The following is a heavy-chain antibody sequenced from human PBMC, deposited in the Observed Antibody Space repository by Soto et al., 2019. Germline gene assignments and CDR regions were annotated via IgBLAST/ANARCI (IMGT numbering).Heavy chain of an antibody. CDR1: GGSISSYY. Sequence: ETLSLTCTVSGGSISSYYWSWIRQPPGKGLEWIGYIYYSGSTNYNPSLKSRVTISVDTSKNQFSLKLSSVTAADTAVYYCARSRAYYYDSSGYRAKYYFDYWGQGTLVTVSS. J-gene: IGHJ4*02. D-gene: IGHD3-22*01. CDR3: ARSRAYYYDSSGYRAKYYFDY. CDR2: IYYSGST. V-gene: IGHV4-59*01.